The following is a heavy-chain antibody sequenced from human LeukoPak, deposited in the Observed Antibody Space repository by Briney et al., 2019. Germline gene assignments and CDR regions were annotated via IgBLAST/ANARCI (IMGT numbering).Heavy chain of an antibody. CDR2: INWNGGST. CDR3: ARVFMEMATSLIDY. D-gene: IGHD5-24*01. V-gene: IGHV3-20*04. J-gene: IGHJ4*02. Sequence: PGGSLXLSWAASGFTFDDYGMSWVRQAPGKGLEGVAGINWNGGSTVYADSVKGGFTISRDNAKNSLYLQMNSLRVEDTALYYCARVFMEMATSLIDYWGQGTLVTVSS. CDR1: GFTFDDYG.